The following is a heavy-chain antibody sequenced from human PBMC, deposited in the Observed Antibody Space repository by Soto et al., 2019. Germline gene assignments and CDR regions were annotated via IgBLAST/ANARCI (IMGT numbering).Heavy chain of an antibody. D-gene: IGHD3-10*01. Sequence: QVQLQESGPGLVKPSETLSLTCNVSGGSITSYYWSWIRQPPGKGLEWIGYIYYSGSTNYNPSLKSRVTISVDTSKNQFFLKLSSVTAADTAVYYCARVGGFGEFSVLHYYYGMDFWGQGTTVVVSS. J-gene: IGHJ6*02. CDR2: IYYSGST. CDR1: GGSITSYY. V-gene: IGHV4-59*01. CDR3: ARVGGFGEFSVLHYYYGMDF.